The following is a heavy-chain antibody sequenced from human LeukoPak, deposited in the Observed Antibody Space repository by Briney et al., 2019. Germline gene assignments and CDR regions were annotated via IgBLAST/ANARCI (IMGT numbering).Heavy chain of an antibody. CDR2: ISGSGGST. CDR3: AKEIPYYGSTYYFDY. D-gene: IGHD3-10*01. V-gene: IGHV3-23*01. CDR1: GFTFSSYA. Sequence: SGGSLRLSCAASGFTFSSYAMSWVRQAPGKGLEWVSVISGSGGSTYYADSVKGRFTISRDNSKNTLYLQMNSLRAEDTAVYYCAKEIPYYGSTYYFDYWGQGTLVTVSS. J-gene: IGHJ4*02.